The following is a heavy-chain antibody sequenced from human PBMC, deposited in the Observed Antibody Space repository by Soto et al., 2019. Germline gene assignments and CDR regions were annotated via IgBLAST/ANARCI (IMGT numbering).Heavy chain of an antibody. J-gene: IGHJ4*02. V-gene: IGHV1-3*01. D-gene: IGHD1-1*01. CDR2: INAANGNA. CDR3: AREGQELAGDH. Sequence: QVQLVQSGAEVKKPGASVRVSCKTSGYTFRRYAMHWVRQATGQTLEWMGWINAANGNAKCAQHFEDRLTITRDTSTATVYMELTSLTSADTAIYFCAREGQELAGDHWGQGTMVTVSS. CDR1: GYTFRRYA.